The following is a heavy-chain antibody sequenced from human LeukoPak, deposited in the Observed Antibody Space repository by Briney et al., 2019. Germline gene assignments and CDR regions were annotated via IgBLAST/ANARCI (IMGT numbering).Heavy chain of an antibody. V-gene: IGHV3-30*03. CDR1: GFTFSSYG. CDR3: ARVSLIAARPTFDI. Sequence: GGSLRLSCAASGFTFSSYGMPWVRQAPGKGLEWVAVISYDGSNKYYADSVKGRFTISRDNSKNTLYLQMNSLRAEDTAVYYCARVSLIAARPTFDIWGQGTMVTVSS. CDR2: ISYDGSNK. D-gene: IGHD6-6*01. J-gene: IGHJ3*02.